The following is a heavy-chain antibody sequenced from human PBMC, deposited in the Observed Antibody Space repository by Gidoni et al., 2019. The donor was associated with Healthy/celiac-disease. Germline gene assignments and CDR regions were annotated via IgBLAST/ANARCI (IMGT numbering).Heavy chain of an antibody. CDR1: GGSISTYY. J-gene: IGHJ4*02. Sequence: QVQLQESGPGLVKPSETLSLTCTVSGGSISTYYWSWIRQPPGKGLEWIGYIYYSGSTNYNPSLKSRVTISVDTSKNQFSLKLSSVTAADTAVYYCARGGFSISYDYWGQGTLVTVSS. D-gene: IGHD6-13*01. V-gene: IGHV4-59*01. CDR3: ARGGFSISYDY. CDR2: IYYSGST.